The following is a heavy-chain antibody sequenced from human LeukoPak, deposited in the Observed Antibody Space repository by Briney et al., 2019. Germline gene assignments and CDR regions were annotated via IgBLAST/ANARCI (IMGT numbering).Heavy chain of an antibody. J-gene: IGHJ4*02. CDR3: ARGPSGYHNT. CDR2: IYSGGNT. V-gene: IGHV3-66*01. Sequence: GGSLRLSCAASGFTFSSYAMTWVRQAPRKGVEWVSLIYSGGNTYYADSVKGRFTISRDNSKNTLYLQMNSLRAEDTAVYYGARGPSGYHNTGGQGTLVTVSS. D-gene: IGHD5-12*01. CDR1: GFTFSSYA.